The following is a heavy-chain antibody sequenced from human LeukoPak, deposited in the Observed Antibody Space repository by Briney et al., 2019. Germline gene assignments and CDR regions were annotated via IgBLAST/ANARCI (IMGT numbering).Heavy chain of an antibody. CDR1: GFTFSSSS. D-gene: IGHD3-10*01. Sequence: GGSLRLSCAASGFTFSSSSMNWVRQAPGKGLEWVSYISSSSGTIYYADSVKGRFTISRDNAKNSLFLQMNSLRAEDTAVYYCAKPRLWFGEQKYYFDYWGQGTLVTVSS. J-gene: IGHJ4*02. V-gene: IGHV3-48*01. CDR3: AKPRLWFGEQKYYFDY. CDR2: ISSSSGTI.